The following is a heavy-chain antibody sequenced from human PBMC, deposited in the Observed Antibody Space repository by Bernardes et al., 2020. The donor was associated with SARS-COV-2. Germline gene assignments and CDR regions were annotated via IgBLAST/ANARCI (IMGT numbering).Heavy chain of an antibody. V-gene: IGHV4-59*08. Sequence: SETLSLTCSVSGGSITSSISGYYWSWIRQPPEKGLEWIGHIYYSGRTHYNPSLESRVTMSVDTSKNQFSLKLSSVTAADTAVYYCARQDIGAIFGVVITPAGMDVWGQGTTVTVSS. D-gene: IGHD3-3*01. CDR3: ARQDIGAIFGVVITPAGMDV. J-gene: IGHJ6*02. CDR1: GGSITSSISGYY. CDR2: IYYSGRT.